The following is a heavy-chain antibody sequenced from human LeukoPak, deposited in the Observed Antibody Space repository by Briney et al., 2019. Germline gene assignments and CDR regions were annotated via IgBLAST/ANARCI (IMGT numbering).Heavy chain of an antibody. J-gene: IGHJ4*02. CDR3: AKWTGFCTGGSCYGGGGYIDF. CDR2: ISGSGAPT. V-gene: IGHV3-23*01. D-gene: IGHD2-15*01. CDR1: GVTFTTYA. Sequence: GGSLRLSCAASGVTFTTYAMSCVRRAPGEGLEWVSGISGSGAPTYYADSVKGGFTISRDNSKNTLYLQMNSLRADDTAIYYCAKWTGFCTGGSCYGGGGYIDFWGRGTLVTVSS.